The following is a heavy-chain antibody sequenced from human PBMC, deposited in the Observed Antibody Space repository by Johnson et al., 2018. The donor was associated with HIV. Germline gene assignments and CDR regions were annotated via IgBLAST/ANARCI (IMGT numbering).Heavy chain of an antibody. J-gene: IGHJ3*02. D-gene: IGHD1-26*01. Sequence: VQLVESGGGVVQPGRSLRLSCAASGFTFSNYAMHWVRQAPGKGLAWVAVISYDGSNKYSADSVKGRFTISSDNSKNTLYLQMNSLRTEDTALYYCARPDSGRYRDAFDIWGQGTMVTVSS. CDR1: GFTFSNYA. V-gene: IGHV3-30-3*01. CDR2: ISYDGSNK. CDR3: ARPDSGRYRDAFDI.